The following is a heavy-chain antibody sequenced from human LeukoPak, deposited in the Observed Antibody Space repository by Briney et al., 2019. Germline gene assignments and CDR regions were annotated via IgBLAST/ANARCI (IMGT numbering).Heavy chain of an antibody. Sequence: SETLSLTCTVSGGSISSYYWSWIRQPAGKGLEWIGRIYTSGSTNYNPSLKGRVTMSVDTSKNQFSLKLSSVTAADTAVYYCARAPSIAAIRHAFDIWGQGTMVTVSS. CDR1: GGSISSYY. CDR3: ARAPSIAAIRHAFDI. J-gene: IGHJ3*02. D-gene: IGHD6-6*01. V-gene: IGHV4-4*07. CDR2: IYTSGST.